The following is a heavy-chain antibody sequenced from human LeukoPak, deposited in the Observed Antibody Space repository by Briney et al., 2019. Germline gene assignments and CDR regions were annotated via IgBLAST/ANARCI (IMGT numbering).Heavy chain of an antibody. CDR1: GFTFSSYG. J-gene: IGHJ4*02. V-gene: IGHV3-33*01. CDR2: IWYDGSNK. Sequence: GGSLRLSCAASGFTFSSYGMHWVRQAPGKGLEWVAVIWYDGSNKYYADSVKGRFTISRDNSKNTLYLQMNSLRAEDTAVYYCATSSAALSLYNFDYWGQGTLVTVSS. D-gene: IGHD3-10*01. CDR3: ATSSAALSLYNFDY.